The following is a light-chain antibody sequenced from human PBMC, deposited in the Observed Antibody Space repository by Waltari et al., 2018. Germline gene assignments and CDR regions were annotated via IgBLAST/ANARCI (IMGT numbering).Light chain of an antibody. J-gene: IGLJ3*02. CDR3: QTGGGGTWE. CDR1: SGHRSNI. V-gene: IGLV4-69*01. CDR2: VNSAGTH. Sequence: QLVLTQSPSASASLGASIKLTCTLSSGHRSNIIARLQPQPQRGPRYLMKVNSAGTHGKWDDVPDRVSGSSTVPERDLTISSRRSEYEVGDCCQTGGGGTWEFGGGTKVTVL.